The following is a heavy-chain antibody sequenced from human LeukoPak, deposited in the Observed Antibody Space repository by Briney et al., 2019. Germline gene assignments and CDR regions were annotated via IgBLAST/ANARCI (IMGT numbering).Heavy chain of an antibody. CDR2: IRYDGSNK. D-gene: IGHD4-17*01. J-gene: IGHJ6*03. Sequence: GGSLRLSCAASGFTFSSYGMHWVRQAPGKGLEWVACIRYDGSNKCYADSVKGRFTISRDNSKNTLYLQMNSLRAEDTAVYYCAKAATVTTHYYYYMDVWGKGTTVTISS. CDR3: AKAATVTTHYYYYMDV. V-gene: IGHV3-30*02. CDR1: GFTFSSYG.